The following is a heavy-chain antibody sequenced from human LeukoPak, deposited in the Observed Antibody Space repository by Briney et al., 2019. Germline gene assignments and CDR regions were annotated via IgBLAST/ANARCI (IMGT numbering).Heavy chain of an antibody. CDR1: GGTFSSYA. CDR3: ASKALDYFCFDS. D-gene: IGHD3-16*01. V-gene: IGHV1-69*04. Sequence: SVKVSCKASGGTFSSYAISWVRQAPGQGLEWMGRIIPILGIANYAQKFQGRVTITADKSTSTAYMELSSLRSEDTAVYYCASKALDYFCFDSWGQGTLVTVSS. CDR2: IIPILGIA. J-gene: IGHJ4*02.